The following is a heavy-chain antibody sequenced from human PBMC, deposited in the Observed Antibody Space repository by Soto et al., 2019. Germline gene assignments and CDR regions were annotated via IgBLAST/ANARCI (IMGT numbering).Heavy chain of an antibody. CDR1: GGTFSSYA. CDR2: IIPIFGTA. V-gene: IGHV1-69*12. Sequence: QVQLVQSGAEVKKPGSSVKVSCKASGGTFSSYAISWVRQVPGQGLEWMGGIIPIFGTANYAQKFQGRVTITADESTSTAYMELSSLRSEDTAVYYCARLDTAMATVSYWYFDLWGRGTLVTVSS. CDR3: ARLDTAMATVSYWYFDL. J-gene: IGHJ2*01. D-gene: IGHD5-18*01.